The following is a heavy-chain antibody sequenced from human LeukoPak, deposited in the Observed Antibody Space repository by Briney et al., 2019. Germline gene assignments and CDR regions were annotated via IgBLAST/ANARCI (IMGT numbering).Heavy chain of an antibody. D-gene: IGHD6-13*01. V-gene: IGHV3-7*03. CDR2: TNQDESVK. J-gene: IGHJ3*02. Sequence: PGGSLRLSCAASGFTFTKYWMSWVRQAPGKRLECVASTNQDESVKRYVDSAKGRFTISRDNTQNSVYLEMNSLTAEDTALYYCARDLWAQQEGDGFDIWGQGTMVTVSS. CDR3: ARDLWAQQEGDGFDI. CDR1: GFTFTKYW.